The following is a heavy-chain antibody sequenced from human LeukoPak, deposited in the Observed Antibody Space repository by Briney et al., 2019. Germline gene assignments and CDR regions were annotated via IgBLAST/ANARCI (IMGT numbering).Heavy chain of an antibody. J-gene: IGHJ4*02. CDR1: GFTFSNYA. D-gene: IGHD3-10*01. CDR3: VKGFVHPTYYFDY. Sequence: SGGSLRLSCAASGFTFSNYAMMWVRQAPGKRPEWISSITGSGDGTYYADSVRGRFTISRDNSGNTLYLQVNSLRVEDTAVYFCVKGFVHPTYYFDYWGQGTLVTVSS. V-gene: IGHV3-23*01. CDR2: ITGSGDGT.